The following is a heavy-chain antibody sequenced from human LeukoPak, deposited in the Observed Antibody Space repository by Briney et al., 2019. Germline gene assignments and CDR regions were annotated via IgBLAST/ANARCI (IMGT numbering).Heavy chain of an antibody. CDR3: ARGKGYFDY. CDR2: IYYSGST. Sequence: SETLSLTCTVSGGSISGYYWSWIRQTPGKGLDWIGYIYYSGSTNYHPSLKSRVTISVDTPRNQCSLKLASVTTADTAVYYCARGKGYFDYWDQGTLVTVSS. J-gene: IGHJ4*02. D-gene: IGHD3-16*01. V-gene: IGHV4-59*01. CDR1: GGSISGYY.